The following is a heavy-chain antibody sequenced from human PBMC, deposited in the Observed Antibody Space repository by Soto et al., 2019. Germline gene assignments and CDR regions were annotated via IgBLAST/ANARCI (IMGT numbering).Heavy chain of an antibody. Sequence: QVQLVESGGGVVQPGRSLRLSCAASGFTFSSYAMHWVRQAPGKGLEWVAVISYDGSNKYYADSVKGRFTISRDNSKNTLYLQMNSLRDEETAVYYCARDRITYYDFWSGYSLYGMDVWGQGTTVTVSS. D-gene: IGHD3-3*01. CDR2: ISYDGSNK. CDR3: ARDRITYYDFWSGYSLYGMDV. V-gene: IGHV3-30-3*01. J-gene: IGHJ6*02. CDR1: GFTFSSYA.